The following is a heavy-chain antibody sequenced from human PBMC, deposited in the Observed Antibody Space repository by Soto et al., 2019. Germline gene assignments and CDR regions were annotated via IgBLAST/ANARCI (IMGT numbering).Heavy chain of an antibody. Sequence: KVSCKASGYTFTSYGISWVRQTPGQGLVWMGSINPGDADTRYSPSFQGQVTITADKSMSTAYLQGCSLKASDTALSYCARPREAGKYYYGVDVWGEVSKVAVA. CDR1: GYTFTSYG. CDR3: ARPREAGKYYYGVDV. J-gene: IGHJ6*02. D-gene: IGHD6-19*01. CDR2: INPGDADT. V-gene: IGHV5-51*01.